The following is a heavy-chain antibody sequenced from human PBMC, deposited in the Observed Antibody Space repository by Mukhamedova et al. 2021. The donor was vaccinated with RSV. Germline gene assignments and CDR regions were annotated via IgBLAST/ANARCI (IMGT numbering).Heavy chain of an antibody. CDR3: ARAPRYCSGGSCYSYLDY. J-gene: IGHJ4*02. CDR2: IYSGGST. Sequence: GLEWVSVIYSGGSTYYADSVKGRFTISRDNSKNTLYLQMNSLRAEDTAVYYCARAPRYCSGGSCYSYLDYWGQGT. V-gene: IGHV3-53*01. D-gene: IGHD2-15*01.